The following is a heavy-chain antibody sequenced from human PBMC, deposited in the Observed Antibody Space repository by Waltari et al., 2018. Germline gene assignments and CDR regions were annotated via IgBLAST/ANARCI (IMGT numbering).Heavy chain of an antibody. J-gene: IGHJ4*02. CDR2: VSRTSSYK. Sequence: SDYSLNWVRQAPGKGLEWVSSVSRTSSYKYYADSVKGRFTVSRDNVKGSLFLQMNGLRAEDTGVYYCARDYCNNGSCYWYFDYWGQGTLVTVSS. CDR3: ARDYCNNGSCYWYFDY. D-gene: IGHD2-8*01. CDR1: SDYS. V-gene: IGHV3-21*01.